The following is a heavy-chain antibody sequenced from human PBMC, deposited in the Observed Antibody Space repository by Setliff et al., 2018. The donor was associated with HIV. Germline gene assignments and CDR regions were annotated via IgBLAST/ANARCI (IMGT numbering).Heavy chain of an antibody. V-gene: IGHV1-69*05. Sequence: SVKVSCKASGYTFTSYYMHWVRQAPGQGLEWMGGRSPIFSTTNYAQKFQGRVTITTDESTSRAYMELSSLRSEDTAVYYCAITSRGYSLQRGGAFDIWGQGTLVTV. CDR2: RSPIFSTT. J-gene: IGHJ3*02. CDR3: AITSRGYSLQRGGAFDI. D-gene: IGHD3-22*01. CDR1: GYTFTSYY.